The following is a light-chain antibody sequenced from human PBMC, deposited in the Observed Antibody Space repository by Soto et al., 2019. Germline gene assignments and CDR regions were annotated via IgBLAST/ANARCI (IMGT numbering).Light chain of an antibody. CDR3: SSFSSSTTLYV. CDR1: SSDVGGYDF. CDR2: EVS. Sequence: QSALTQPRSVSGSPGQSVTISCTGSSSDVGGYDFVSWYQQHPGKAPKLMIYEVSNRPSGVSNRFSGSKSGNTASLTIYGLQAEDEADYYCSSFSSSTTLYVFGTGTKVTVL. V-gene: IGLV2-14*01. J-gene: IGLJ1*01.